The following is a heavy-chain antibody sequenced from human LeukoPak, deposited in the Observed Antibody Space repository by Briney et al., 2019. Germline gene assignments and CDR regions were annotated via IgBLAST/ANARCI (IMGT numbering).Heavy chain of an antibody. J-gene: IGHJ3*02. CDR1: GFTVSSNY. V-gene: IGHV3-53*01. D-gene: IGHD3-16*02. Sequence: PGGSLRLSCAASGFTVSSNYMSWVRQAPGKGLEWVSVIYSGGSTYYADSVKGRFSISRDNAKNTLFLQMSSLRGEDTAVYYCVRNSEEYVRGSYRYADAFDIWGQGTMVTVTS. CDR2: IYSGGST. CDR3: VRNSEEYVRGSYRYADAFDI.